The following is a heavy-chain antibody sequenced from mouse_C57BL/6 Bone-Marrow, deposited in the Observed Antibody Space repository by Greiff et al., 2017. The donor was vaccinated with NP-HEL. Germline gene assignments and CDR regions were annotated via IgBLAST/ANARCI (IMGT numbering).Heavy chain of an antibody. D-gene: IGHD2-4*01. CDR3: ARDGGDYDCSV. CDR2: ISDGGSYT. Sequence: EVKLVESGGGLVKRGGSLKLSCAASGFTFSSYAMSWVRQTPEKRLEWVATISDGGSYTYYPDNVKGRFTISRDNAKNNLYLQMSHLKSEDTAMYYCARDGGDYDCSVWGKGTTVTVSS. J-gene: IGHJ1*03. CDR1: GFTFSSYA. V-gene: IGHV5-4*01.